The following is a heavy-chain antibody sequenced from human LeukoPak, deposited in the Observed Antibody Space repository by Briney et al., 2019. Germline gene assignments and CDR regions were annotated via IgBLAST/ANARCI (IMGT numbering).Heavy chain of an antibody. CDR3: ARDLGDTYWSGYFEY. Sequence: PSETLSLTCTVSGASISSGSYYWSWIRRPAGKGLEWIGRIYTTGGTDYNPSLKTRVTILSDTSKNQFSLRLRSVTATDTAVYYCARDLGDTYWSGYFEYWGQGSQVTVSS. CDR2: IYTTGGT. V-gene: IGHV4-61*02. J-gene: IGHJ4*02. D-gene: IGHD2-8*02. CDR1: GASISSGSYY.